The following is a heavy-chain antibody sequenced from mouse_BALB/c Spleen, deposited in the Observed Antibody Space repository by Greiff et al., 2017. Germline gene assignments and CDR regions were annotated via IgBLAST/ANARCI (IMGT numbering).Heavy chain of an antibody. CDR2: INPSTGYT. V-gene: IGHV1-7*01. D-gene: IGHD1-1*01. CDR3: ARYRPTGLNWDFDV. J-gene: IGHJ1*01. Sequence: QVQLKQSGAELAKPGASVKMSCKASGYTFTSYWMHWVKQRPGQGLEWIGYINPSTGYTEYNQKFKDKATLTADKSSSTAYMQLSSLTSEDSAVYYCARYRPTGLNWDFDVWGAGTTVTVSS. CDR1: GYTFTSYW.